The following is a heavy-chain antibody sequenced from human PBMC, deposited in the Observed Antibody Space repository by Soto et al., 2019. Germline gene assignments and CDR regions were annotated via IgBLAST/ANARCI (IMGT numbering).Heavy chain of an antibody. D-gene: IGHD3-10*01. CDR1: GFTFSSFN. V-gene: IGHV3-21*06. J-gene: IGHJ6*02. CDR3: ARGGWGSWGMDV. Sequence: EVQLVESGGGLVKPGGSLRLSCAASGFTFSSFNMNWVRQAPGKGLEWVSSITTISIYIYYADSVKGRFTISRDNAKNSLYLQMNSLSADDTAVYYCARGGWGSWGMDVWGQGTTVTVSS. CDR2: ITTISIYI.